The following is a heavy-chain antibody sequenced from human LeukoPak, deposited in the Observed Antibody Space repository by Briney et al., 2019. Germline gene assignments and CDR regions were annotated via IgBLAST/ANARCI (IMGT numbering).Heavy chain of an antibody. D-gene: IGHD5-18*01. Sequence: GGSLRLSCAASGFTFSSYAMSWVRQAPGKGLEWVSAISGSGGSTYYADSVKGRFTISRDNSKNTLYLQMNSLRAEDTAVYHCAKADGGYRNQLGYWGQGTLVTVSS. J-gene: IGHJ4*02. CDR3: AKADGGYRNQLGY. CDR1: GFTFSSYA. CDR2: ISGSGGST. V-gene: IGHV3-23*01.